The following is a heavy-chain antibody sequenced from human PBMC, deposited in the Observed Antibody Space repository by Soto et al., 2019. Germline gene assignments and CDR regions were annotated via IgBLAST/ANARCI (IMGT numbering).Heavy chain of an antibody. J-gene: IGHJ4*02. D-gene: IGHD2-21*01. Sequence: PSQTLSLTCVISGDSVSSNSAAWNWIRQSPSRGLEWLGRTYYRSKWYNDYAVSVKSRITINPDTSKNQFSLQLNSVTPEDTAVYYCARDVLGLVIKAQPYYFDYWGQGTLVTVSS. V-gene: IGHV6-1*01. CDR2: TYYRSKWYN. CDR1: GDSVSSNSAA. CDR3: ARDVLGLVIKAQPYYFDY.